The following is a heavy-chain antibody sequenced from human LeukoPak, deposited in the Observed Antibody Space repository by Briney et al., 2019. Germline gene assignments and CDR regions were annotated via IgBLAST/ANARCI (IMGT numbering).Heavy chain of an antibody. CDR3: AKGEGDPFDY. CDR1: GFTFSSYS. CDR2: ISSSSSYI. V-gene: IGHV3-21*01. Sequence: TGGSLRLSCAASGFTFSSYSMNWVRQAPGKGLEWVSSISSSSSYIYYADSVKGRFTISRDNAKNSLYLQMNSLRAEDTAVYYCAKGEGDPFDYWGQGTLVTVSS. D-gene: IGHD2-21*01. J-gene: IGHJ4*02.